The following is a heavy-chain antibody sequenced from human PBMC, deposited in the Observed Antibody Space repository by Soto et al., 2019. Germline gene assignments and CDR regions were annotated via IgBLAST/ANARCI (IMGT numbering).Heavy chain of an antibody. CDR2: ISYDGSNK. V-gene: IGHV3-30*18. CDR3: AKDRRTYCSGGSCSPFDP. J-gene: IGHJ5*02. CDR1: GFTFSSYG. D-gene: IGHD2-15*01. Sequence: VGSLRLSCAASGFTFSSYGMHWVRQAPGKGLEWVAVISYDGSNKYYADSVKGRFTISRDNSKNTLYLQMNSLRAEDTAVYYCAKDRRTYCSGGSCSPFDPWGQGTLVTVSS.